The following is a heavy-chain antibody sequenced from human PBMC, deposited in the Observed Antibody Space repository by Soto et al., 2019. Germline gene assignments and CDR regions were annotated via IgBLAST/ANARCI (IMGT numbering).Heavy chain of an antibody. V-gene: IGHV4-59*08. CDR2: IYYSGST. Sequence: SETLSLTCTVSGGSISSYYWSLIRQPPGKGLEWIGYIYYSGSTNYNPSLKSRVTISVDTSKNQFSLNLNSVTAADTAVYFCVRYHGARVYFDYWGQGSLVTVS. D-gene: IGHD4-17*01. CDR1: GGSISSYY. J-gene: IGHJ4*02. CDR3: VRYHGARVYFDY.